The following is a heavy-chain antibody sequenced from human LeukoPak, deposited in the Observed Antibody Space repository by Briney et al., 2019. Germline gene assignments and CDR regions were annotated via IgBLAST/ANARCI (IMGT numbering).Heavy chain of an antibody. CDR1: GDSRTRSDSY. V-gene: IGHV4-39*01. Sequence: PSETLSLTCTIMGDSRTRSDSYWDWIRQPPVKGLGWIGTVYYSGRTYYSPSLKSRVTLSVDMSNNQFSLTLSSVTAADTALYFCARRRYYDSSGYLEWGQGTLVTVSS. D-gene: IGHD3-22*01. CDR3: ARRRYYDSSGYLE. CDR2: VYYSGRT. J-gene: IGHJ1*01.